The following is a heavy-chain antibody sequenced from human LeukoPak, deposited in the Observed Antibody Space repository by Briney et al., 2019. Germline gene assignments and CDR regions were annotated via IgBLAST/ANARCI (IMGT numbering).Heavy chain of an antibody. CDR3: ARGSTITFGGVIADFDY. CDR1: GFTFSSYA. V-gene: IGHV3-23*01. D-gene: IGHD3-16*02. J-gene: IGHJ4*02. CDR2: ISGSGGST. Sequence: GGSLRLSCAASGFTFSSYAMSWVRQAPGKGLEWVSAISGSGGSTYYADSVKGRFTISRDNAKNSLYLQMNSLRAEDTAVYYCARGSTITFGGVIADFDYWGQGTLVTVSS.